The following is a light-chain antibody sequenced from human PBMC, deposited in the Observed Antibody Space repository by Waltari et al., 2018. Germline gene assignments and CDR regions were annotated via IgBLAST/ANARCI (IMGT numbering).Light chain of an antibody. V-gene: IGLV2-11*01. Sequence: QSALTQPRSVSGSPGQSVTISCTGTSGDVGGYYYVSWYQQYPGKAPKLLIYSVTRRPSWVPDRFSGSMSCNTASLTISGLQPEDEADYYCSSYAGSDTYILFGGGTKLTVL. CDR2: SVT. J-gene: IGLJ2*01. CDR1: SGDVGGYYY. CDR3: SSYAGSDTYIL.